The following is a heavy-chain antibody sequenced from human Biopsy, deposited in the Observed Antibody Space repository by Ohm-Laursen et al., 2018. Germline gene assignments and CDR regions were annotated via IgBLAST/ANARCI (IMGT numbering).Heavy chain of an antibody. Sequence: GTLSLTCAVYGESFNGYYWSWIRQTPGKGLEWIGEINHSGRTNYNPSLKSRVTISVDTSKNQFSLKVRSVTAADTAVYYCVRDVDYYDPYHYYALDVWGQGTTVTVSS. CDR1: GESFNGYY. CDR2: INHSGRT. D-gene: IGHD3-22*01. J-gene: IGHJ6*02. V-gene: IGHV4-34*01. CDR3: VRDVDYYDPYHYYALDV.